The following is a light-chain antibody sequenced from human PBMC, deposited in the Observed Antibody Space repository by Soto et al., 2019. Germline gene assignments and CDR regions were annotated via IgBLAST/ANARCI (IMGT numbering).Light chain of an antibody. CDR3: QQSYNSPQT. Sequence: SHMTHSPSSLSAFFGYTVAITCRSTQNITRFLNWYQQKQGRAPKLLIYDVSTLQTWVPSRFSGSGFGTDFTLTISSLQPRDFATYLCQQSYNSPQTFGQGTKVDIK. CDR1: QNITRF. V-gene: IGKV1-39*01. CDR2: DVS. J-gene: IGKJ1*01.